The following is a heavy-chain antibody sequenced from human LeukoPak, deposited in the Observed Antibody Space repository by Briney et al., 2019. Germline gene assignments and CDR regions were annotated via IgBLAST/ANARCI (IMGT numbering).Heavy chain of an antibody. CDR2: ISSSSSFR. Sequence: PGGSLRLSCAASGFNFSSYSMNWVRQAPGKGLEWVSSISSSSSFRYYADSVKGRFIISRDNAKNSLYLQMNSLRAEDTAVYYCARESSGYFYWGQGTLVTVSS. CDR3: ARESSGYFY. D-gene: IGHD3-22*01. CDR1: GFNFSSYS. V-gene: IGHV3-21*01. J-gene: IGHJ4*02.